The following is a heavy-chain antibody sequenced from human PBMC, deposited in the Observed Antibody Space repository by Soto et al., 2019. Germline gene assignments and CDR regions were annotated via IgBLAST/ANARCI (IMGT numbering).Heavy chain of an antibody. CDR3: ARDAFYYGSGSHCLVY. J-gene: IGHJ4*02. Sequence: QVQLQESGPGLVKPSRTLSLTCTVSGGPINSGGYYWTWIRQHPGKGLEWIGHIHDSGSTDYNPSLRSRVRISIDTSKNQFSLRLSSVSAADMAVYYCARDAFYYGSGSHCLVYWGRGTLVTVSS. V-gene: IGHV4-31*03. D-gene: IGHD3-10*01. CDR2: IHDSGST. CDR1: GGPINSGGYY.